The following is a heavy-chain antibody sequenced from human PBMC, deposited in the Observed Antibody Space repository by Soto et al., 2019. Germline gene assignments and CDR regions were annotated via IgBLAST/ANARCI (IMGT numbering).Heavy chain of an antibody. Sequence: PGGSLRLSCAVSGFPLSFYGFHWVRQSPGKGLEWLGVIVSDGSAIYHADSLEGRFFISRDNSKDILYLQMNSLRVEDTAVYYCARDDAFDNENGFDMWGQGTMVTVSS. CDR1: GFPLSFYG. J-gene: IGHJ3*02. CDR2: IVSDGSAI. CDR3: ARDDAFDNENGFDM. D-gene: IGHD3-3*02. V-gene: IGHV3-33*01.